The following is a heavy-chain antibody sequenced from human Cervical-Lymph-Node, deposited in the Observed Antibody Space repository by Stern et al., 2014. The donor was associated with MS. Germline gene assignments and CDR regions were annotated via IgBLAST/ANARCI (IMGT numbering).Heavy chain of an antibody. Sequence: EVQLAESGGGLIQPGGSLRLSCAAPGFTVSNNYMSWVRQAPGKGLEWVSLIYTDDSTYYAGSVKGRFTISRVSSKNKLFLQMNSLRAEDTAVYYWARAIFGVNTAAMAPDAFDTWGQGTMVTVSS. D-gene: IGHD3-3*01. CDR1: GFTVSNNY. V-gene: IGHV3-53*01. CDR2: IYTDDST. J-gene: IGHJ3*02. CDR3: ARAIFGVNTAAMAPDAFDT.